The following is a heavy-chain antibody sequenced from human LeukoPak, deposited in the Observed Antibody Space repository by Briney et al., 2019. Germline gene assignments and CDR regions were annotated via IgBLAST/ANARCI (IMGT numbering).Heavy chain of an antibody. Sequence: PSQTLSLTCAISGDSVSTNGAAWNWIRQSPSRGLEWLGRTYYRSKWYNDYVVSVKSRITINPDTSQNQFSLQLSSVTPEDTAVYYCARDSGAVEDTGVGFDYWGQGTLVTVSS. D-gene: IGHD2-8*02. J-gene: IGHJ4*02. CDR3: ARDSGAVEDTGVGFDY. CDR2: TYYRSKWYN. CDR1: GDSVSTNGAA. V-gene: IGHV6-1*01.